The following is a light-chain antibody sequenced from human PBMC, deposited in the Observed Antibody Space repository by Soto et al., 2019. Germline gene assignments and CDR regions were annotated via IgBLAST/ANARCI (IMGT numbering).Light chain of an antibody. CDR2: SNN. Sequence: QSVLTQPPSASGTPGQRVSISGSGSSSNIGSNTVNWYQQLPGTAHKLLIYSNNQRPSGVPDRFFGSKSGTSASLAISGLQSEDQADYYCAAWDDSLNGPGYVFGTGTKRTVL. CDR1: SSNIGSNT. V-gene: IGLV1-44*01. CDR3: AAWDDSLNGPGYV. J-gene: IGLJ1*01.